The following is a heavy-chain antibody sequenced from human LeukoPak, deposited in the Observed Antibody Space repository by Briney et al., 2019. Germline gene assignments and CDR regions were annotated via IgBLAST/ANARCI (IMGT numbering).Heavy chain of an antibody. CDR1: GGSISSYY. V-gene: IGHV4-59*01. Sequence: SETLSLTCTVSGGSISSYYWSWIRQPPGKGLEWIGYIYYSGSTNYNPSLKSRVTISVDTSKNQFSLKLSSVTAGDTAVYYCARGYSYGSSFDYWGQGTLVTVSS. CDR2: IYYSGST. J-gene: IGHJ4*02. D-gene: IGHD5-18*01. CDR3: ARGYSYGSSFDY.